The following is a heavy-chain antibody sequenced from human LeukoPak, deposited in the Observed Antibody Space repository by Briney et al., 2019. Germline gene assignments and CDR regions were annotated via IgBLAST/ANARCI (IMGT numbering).Heavy chain of an antibody. J-gene: IGHJ6*03. CDR3: ARRAVVVVAATYYYYMDV. Sequence: PSETLSLTCTVSGASISTYYWSWIRQPAGKGLEWIGRMYNNGSTKYTPSLKSRVTMSVDTSKNQLSLKLSSVTAADTAVYYCARRAVVVVAATYYYYMDVWGKGTTVTVSS. V-gene: IGHV4-4*07. CDR1: GASISTYY. D-gene: IGHD2-15*01. CDR2: MYNNGST.